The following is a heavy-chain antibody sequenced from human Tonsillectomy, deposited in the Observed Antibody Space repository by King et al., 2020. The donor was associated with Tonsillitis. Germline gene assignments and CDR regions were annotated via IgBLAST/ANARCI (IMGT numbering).Heavy chain of an antibody. J-gene: IGHJ5*02. CDR3: ARAPPHCGGDCPPFDP. Sequence: QLVQSGGGLVKPGGSLRLSCAASGFTFSTYDMHWVRQAPGKGLEWVSSISGNSIYIYYTDSVKGRFTISRDNAKNSLHLLMNGLRVEDTAVYYFARAPPHCGGDCPPFDPWGQGTLVSVSS. CDR1: GFTFSTYD. D-gene: IGHD2-21*02. CDR2: ISGNSIYI. V-gene: IGHV3-21*01.